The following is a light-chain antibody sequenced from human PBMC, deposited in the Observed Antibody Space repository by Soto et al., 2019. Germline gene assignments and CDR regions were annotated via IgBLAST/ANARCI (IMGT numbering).Light chain of an antibody. J-gene: IGLJ3*02. CDR2: GNS. CDR1: SSNIGEGYD. CDR3: QSYDSSLSGWV. Sequence: QSVLTQPPSVSGAPGQRVTISCTGSSSNIGEGYDVRWYQQLPGTAPKLLIYGNSNRPSGVPDRFSGSKSGTSASLAITGLQAEDEADYYCQSYDSSLSGWVFGGGTKVTVL. V-gene: IGLV1-40*01.